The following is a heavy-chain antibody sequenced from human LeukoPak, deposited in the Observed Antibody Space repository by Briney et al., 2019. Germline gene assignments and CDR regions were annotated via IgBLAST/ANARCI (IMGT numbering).Heavy chain of an antibody. J-gene: IGHJ4*02. CDR1: GGTFSSYA. CDR3: AIAVAALKYYFDY. V-gene: IGHV1-69*06. CDR2: IIPIFGTA. D-gene: IGHD6-19*01. Sequence: SVKVSCKASGGTFSSYAISWVRQAPGQGLDWLGGIIPIFGTANYAQKFQGRVTITADKSTSTAYMELSSLRSEDTAVYYCAIAVAALKYYFDYWGQGTLVTVSS.